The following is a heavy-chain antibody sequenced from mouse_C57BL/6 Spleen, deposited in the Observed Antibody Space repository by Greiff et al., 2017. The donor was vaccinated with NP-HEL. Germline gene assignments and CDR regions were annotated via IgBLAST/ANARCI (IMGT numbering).Heavy chain of an antibody. CDR2: ISGGGGNT. Sequence: DVMLVESGGGLVKPGGSLKLSCAASGFTFSSYTMSWVRQTPEKRLEWVATISGGGGNTYYPDSVKGRFTISRDNAKNTLYLQMSSLRSEDTALYYCARLPNRYFDYWGQGTTLTVSS. V-gene: IGHV5-9*01. CDR1: GFTFSSYT. CDR3: ARLPNRYFDY. J-gene: IGHJ2*01. D-gene: IGHD4-1*01.